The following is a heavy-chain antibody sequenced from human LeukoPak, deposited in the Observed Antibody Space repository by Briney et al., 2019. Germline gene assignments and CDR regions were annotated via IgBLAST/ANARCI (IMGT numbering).Heavy chain of an antibody. Sequence: SETLSLTCTVSGGSISSYYWTWIRQSPGEGLEWIGYIYHSGSTNYNPSLKSRVTLSVDTSKNQFPLRLSSVTAADTAVYYCARAPRDSNGYYMRSFDSWGQGTLVIVSS. J-gene: IGHJ4*02. D-gene: IGHD3-22*01. CDR3: ARAPRDSNGYYMRSFDS. CDR2: IYHSGST. CDR1: GGSISSYY. V-gene: IGHV4-59*08.